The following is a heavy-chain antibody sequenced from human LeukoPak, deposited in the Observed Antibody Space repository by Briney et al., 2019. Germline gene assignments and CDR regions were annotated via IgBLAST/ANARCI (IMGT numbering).Heavy chain of an antibody. Sequence: GGSLRLSCAASGFTFSSYWTSWVRQAPGKGLEWVANIKQDGSEKYYVDSVKGRFTISRDNAKNSLYLQMNSLRAEDTAVYYCARDRDLDAFDIWGQGTMVTVSS. CDR3: ARDRDLDAFDI. J-gene: IGHJ3*02. V-gene: IGHV3-7*01. CDR1: GFTFSSYW. D-gene: IGHD3-10*01. CDR2: IKQDGSEK.